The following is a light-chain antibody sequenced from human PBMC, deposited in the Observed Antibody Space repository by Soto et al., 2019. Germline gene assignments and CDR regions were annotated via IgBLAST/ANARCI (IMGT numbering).Light chain of an antibody. V-gene: IGLV2-14*01. J-gene: IGLJ1*01. CDR2: EVS. CDR3: SSYTSSSTSYV. Sequence: QSALTQPASVSGSPGQSITISCTGTSSDVGGYNYVSWYQQHPGKAPKLMIYEVSNRPSGVSNRFSGSKSGNTASLTISGLQAEDEADYYCSSYTSSSTSYVFGTGTKVTFL. CDR1: SSDVGGYNY.